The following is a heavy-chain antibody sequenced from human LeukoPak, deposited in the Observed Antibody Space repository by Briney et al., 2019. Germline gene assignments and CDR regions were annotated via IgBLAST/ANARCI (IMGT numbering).Heavy chain of an antibody. CDR2: INSDGSTI. Sequence: GGSLRLSCAVSGFTFSRYWMHWVRQAPGKGLEWVSRINSDGSTITYADSVKGRFTISRDNAKNTLFLQMNSLRAEDTAVYYCATTPRSVAGSRIGYYYGMDVWGKGTTVTVSS. J-gene: IGHJ6*04. CDR1: GFTFSRYW. V-gene: IGHV3-74*01. D-gene: IGHD6-19*01. CDR3: ATTPRSVAGSRIGYYYGMDV.